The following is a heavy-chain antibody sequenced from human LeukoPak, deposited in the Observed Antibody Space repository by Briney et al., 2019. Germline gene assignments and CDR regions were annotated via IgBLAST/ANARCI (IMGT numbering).Heavy chain of an antibody. V-gene: IGHV1-69*13. CDR3: ARGNYGDYVPSFDY. D-gene: IGHD4-17*01. Sequence: GASVKVSCKASGGTFSSYAISWVRQAPGQGLEWMGGIIPIFGTANYAQKFQGRVTITADESTSTAYMELSSLRSEDTAVYYCARGNYGDYVPSFDYWGQGTLVTVSS. J-gene: IGHJ4*02. CDR2: IIPIFGTA. CDR1: GGTFSSYA.